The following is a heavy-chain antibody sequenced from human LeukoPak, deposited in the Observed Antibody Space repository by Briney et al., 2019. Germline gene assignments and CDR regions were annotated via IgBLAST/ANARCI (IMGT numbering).Heavy chain of an antibody. CDR3: ARDRGIGDYYHYYFDY. CDR2: IYYSGST. Sequence: SETLSLTCTASGGSISNYYWSWVRQPPGKGLEWIGYIYYSGSTKYNPSLKSRVTISIDTSKNQFSLKLSSVTAADTAVYYCARDRGIGDYYHYYFDYWGQGTLVTVSS. V-gene: IGHV4-59*01. D-gene: IGHD4-17*01. J-gene: IGHJ4*02. CDR1: GGSISNYY.